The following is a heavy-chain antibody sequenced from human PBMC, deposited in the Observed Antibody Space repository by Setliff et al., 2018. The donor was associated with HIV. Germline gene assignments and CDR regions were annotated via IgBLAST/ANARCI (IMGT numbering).Heavy chain of an antibody. CDR1: GNTLRNNA. V-gene: IGHV1-69*11. D-gene: IGHD3-9*01. Sequence: SVKVSCKASGNTLRNNAIGWVRQDPGQGLEWMGSLIPVLGEPHYAQSFQGRVTISADESTSTAYMELSSLKSEDTAVYYCARGFEVESSGWFDPWGQGTLVTVSS. CDR2: LIPVLGEP. J-gene: IGHJ5*02. CDR3: ARGFEVESSGWFDP.